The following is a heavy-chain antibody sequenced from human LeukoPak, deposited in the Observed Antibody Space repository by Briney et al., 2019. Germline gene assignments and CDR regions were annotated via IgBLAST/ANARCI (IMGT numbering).Heavy chain of an antibody. CDR3: AREYYDSSGYYPWDY. D-gene: IGHD3-22*01. CDR1: GGTFSSYA. Sequence: AASVKVSXKASGGTFSSYAISWVRQAPGQGLEWMGIINPSGGSTSYAQKFQGRVTMTRDTSTSTVYMELSSLRSEDTAVYYCAREYYDSSGYYPWDYWGQGTLVTVSS. J-gene: IGHJ4*02. CDR2: INPSGGST. V-gene: IGHV1-46*03.